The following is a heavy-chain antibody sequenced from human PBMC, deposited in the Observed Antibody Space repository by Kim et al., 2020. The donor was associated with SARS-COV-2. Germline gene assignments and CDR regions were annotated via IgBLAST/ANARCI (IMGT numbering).Heavy chain of an antibody. D-gene: IGHD5-18*01. J-gene: IGHJ4*02. CDR3: AKREVSTANFAGDESIEY. CDR1: GFTFGDYA. Sequence: GGSLRLSCAASGFTFGDYAMHWVRQRPGKCLELISTINCNGCIVDYADSVRGRFTISRYNAKNSLYLQMNSLRTDDTALYYRAKREVSTANFAGDESIEYWGQGTLVTVSS. CDR2: INCNGCIV. V-gene: IGHV3-9*01.